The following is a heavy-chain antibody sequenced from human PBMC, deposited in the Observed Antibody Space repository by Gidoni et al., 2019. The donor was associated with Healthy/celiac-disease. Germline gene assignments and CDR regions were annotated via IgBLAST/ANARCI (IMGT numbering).Heavy chain of an antibody. CDR2: ISSSSSYI. CDR3: ARADIVVVTAILYFDL. D-gene: IGHD2-21*02. V-gene: IGHV3-21*01. J-gene: IGHJ2*01. Sequence: EVQLVESGGGLVKPGGSLRLSCAASGFTFSRYGMNWVRQAPGKGLEWVSSISSSSSYIYYADSVKGRFTISRDNAKNSLYLQMNSLRAEDTAVYYCARADIVVVTAILYFDLWGRGTLVTVSS. CDR1: GFTFSRYG.